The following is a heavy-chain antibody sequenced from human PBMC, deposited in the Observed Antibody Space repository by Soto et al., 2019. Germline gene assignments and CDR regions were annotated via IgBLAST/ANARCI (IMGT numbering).Heavy chain of an antibody. CDR2: ISWNSGTI. Sequence: SLGLSCAAPGFSFDDYAMHRGRQAPGKGLEWVTGISWNSGTIGYADSVKGRFTISRDNAKNSLYLQMNSLRAEDTALYYCARDVWSRASGPPDSWGQGTLVTVS. CDR3: ARDVWSRASGPPDS. V-gene: IGHV3-9*01. J-gene: IGHJ4*02. CDR1: GFSFDDYA. D-gene: IGHD3-10*01.